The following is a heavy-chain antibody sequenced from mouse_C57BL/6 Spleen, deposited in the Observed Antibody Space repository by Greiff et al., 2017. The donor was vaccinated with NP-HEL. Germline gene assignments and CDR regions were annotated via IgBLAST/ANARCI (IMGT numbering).Heavy chain of an antibody. Sequence: QVQLQQSGAELMKPGASVKLSCKATGYTFTGYWIEWVKQRPGHGLEWIWEILPGSGSTNYNEKFKGKATITADTSSHTADNQHSSLTTKDSASQYCARRYGYGFWYFDVWGTGTTVTVSS. D-gene: IGHD1-2*01. CDR2: ILPGSGST. CDR3: ARRYGYGFWYFDV. J-gene: IGHJ1*03. CDR1: GYTFTGYW. V-gene: IGHV1-9*01.